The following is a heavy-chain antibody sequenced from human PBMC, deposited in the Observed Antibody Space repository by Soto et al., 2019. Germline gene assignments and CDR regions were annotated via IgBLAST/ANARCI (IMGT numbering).Heavy chain of an antibody. CDR3: ARWETPTTRRIPHYYYYYGMDV. D-gene: IGHD1-1*01. CDR2: IIPIFGTA. V-gene: IGHV1-69*13. Sequence: SVKVSCKASGGTFSSYAISWVRQAPGQGLEWMGGIIPIFGTANYAQKFQGRVTITADESTSTAYMELSSLRSEDTAVYYCARWETPTTRRIPHYYYYYGMDVWGQGTTVTVSS. J-gene: IGHJ6*02. CDR1: GGTFSSYA.